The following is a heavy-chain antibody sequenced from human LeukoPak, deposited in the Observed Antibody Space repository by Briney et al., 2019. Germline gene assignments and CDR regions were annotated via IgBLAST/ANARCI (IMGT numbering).Heavy chain of an antibody. CDR1: GFTFSSYA. CDR2: IKKDGSES. J-gene: IGHJ4*02. CDR3: ARGRYSGTTYYFDD. Sequence: GGSLRLSCAASGFTFSSYAMSWVRQVPGKGLEWVANIKKDGSESYYVDSVKGRFTISRDNAKNSLYLQMNSLRAEDTAMYYCARGRYSGTTYYFDDWGQGTLVTVSS. D-gene: IGHD5-12*01. V-gene: IGHV3-7*03.